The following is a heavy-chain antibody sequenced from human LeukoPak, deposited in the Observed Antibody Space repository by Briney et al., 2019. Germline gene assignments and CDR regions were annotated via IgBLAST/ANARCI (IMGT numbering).Heavy chain of an antibody. V-gene: IGHV3-48*01. D-gene: IGHD6-13*01. CDR1: GFTFSSYS. J-gene: IGHJ4*02. CDR2: ISSSSSSTI. Sequence: GGSLRLSCAASGFTFSSYSMNWVRQAPGKGLEWVSYISSSSSSTIYYADSVKGRFTISRDNAKNSLYLQMNSLRAEDTAVYYCARGVIAAAGTSDYWGQGTLVTVSS. CDR3: ARGVIAAAGTSDY.